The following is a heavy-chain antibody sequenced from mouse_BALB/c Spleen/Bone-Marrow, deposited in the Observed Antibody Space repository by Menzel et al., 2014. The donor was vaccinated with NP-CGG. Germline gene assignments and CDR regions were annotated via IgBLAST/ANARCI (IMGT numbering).Heavy chain of an antibody. D-gene: IGHD2-4*01. J-gene: IGHJ3*01. Sequence: EVQLVESGGGLVQPGGSLKLSCAASGFTFSSYTMSWVRQTPEKRLEWVAYISNGGGSTYYPDTVKGRFTTSRDNAKNTLYLQMSSLKSEDTAMYYCARPLYYDYDGFAYWGQGTLVTVSA. CDR1: GFTFSSYT. CDR3: ARPLYYDYDGFAY. V-gene: IGHV5-12-2*01. CDR2: ISNGGGST.